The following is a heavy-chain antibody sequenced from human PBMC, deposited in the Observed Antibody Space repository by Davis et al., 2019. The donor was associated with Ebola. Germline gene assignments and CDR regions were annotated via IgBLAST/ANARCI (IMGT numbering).Heavy chain of an antibody. J-gene: IGHJ4*02. Sequence: HSQTLSLTCAISGDSVSNGGWNWIRQSPSRGLEWLGRTYYTSKWYSDYAVSMKSRITVNPDTSKNQFSLQLSSVTPEDTAVYYCARGWLRSGFDYWGQGTLVIVSS. V-gene: IGHV6-1*01. CDR3: ARGWLRSGFDY. CDR2: TYYTSKWYS. D-gene: IGHD5-12*01. CDR1: GDSVSNGG.